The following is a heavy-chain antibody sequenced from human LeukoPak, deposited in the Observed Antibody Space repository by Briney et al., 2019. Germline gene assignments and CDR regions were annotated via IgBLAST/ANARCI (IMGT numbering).Heavy chain of an antibody. V-gene: IGHV3-49*04. Sequence: GGSLRLSCIASGFTFGDCAMTWVRQAPGKGLEWVGFIRSKVYGGTPEYAASVQGRFTISRDDSKGIAYLQMNSLKTEDTAVYYCSRDQTPYYWGQGTLVTVSS. CDR3: SRDQTPYY. CDR2: IRSKVYGGTP. J-gene: IGHJ4*02. CDR1: GFTFGDCA.